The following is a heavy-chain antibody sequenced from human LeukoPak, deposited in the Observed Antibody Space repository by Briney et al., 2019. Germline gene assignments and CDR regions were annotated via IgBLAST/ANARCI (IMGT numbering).Heavy chain of an antibody. CDR1: GGSINTTSYY. D-gene: IGHD2-2*01. Sequence: SETLSLTCTVSGGSINTTSYYWGWIRQSPGKGLEWIGSIYYSGSTYSNPSLKSRVTISVDTSKNRFSLKLSSVTAADTAVYYCARRPYCGGATCYDNWFDPWGQGTLVTVSS. CDR3: ARRPYCGGATCYDNWFDP. V-gene: IGHV4-39*01. J-gene: IGHJ5*02. CDR2: IYYSGST.